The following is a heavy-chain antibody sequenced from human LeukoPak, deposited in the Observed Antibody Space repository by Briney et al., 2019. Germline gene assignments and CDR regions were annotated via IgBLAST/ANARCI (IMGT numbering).Heavy chain of an antibody. Sequence: GGSLRLSCAASGFTFSRYWMSWVRQAPGKGLEWVANIKQDGSEKYYVDSVKGRFTISRDNAKNSLYLQMNSLRAEDTAVYYCAAPGIAVAGTKVDWFDPWGQGTLVTVSS. CDR3: AAPGIAVAGTKVDWFDP. CDR2: IKQDGSEK. V-gene: IGHV3-7*01. J-gene: IGHJ5*02. CDR1: GFTFSRYW. D-gene: IGHD6-19*01.